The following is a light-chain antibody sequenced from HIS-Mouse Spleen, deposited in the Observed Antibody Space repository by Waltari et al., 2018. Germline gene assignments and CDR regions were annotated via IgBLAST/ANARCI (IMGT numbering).Light chain of an antibody. J-gene: IGLJ2*01. CDR2: DDS. CDR3: QVWDSSSDHVV. V-gene: IGLV3-21*03. CDR1: NIGSKS. Sequence: SYVLTQLPSVSVAPGKTARITCGGNNIGSKSVHWYQQKPGQAPVLVVYDDSDRPPGVPERFSGSNSGNTATLTISRVEAGDEADYYCQVWDSSSDHVVFGGGTKLTVL.